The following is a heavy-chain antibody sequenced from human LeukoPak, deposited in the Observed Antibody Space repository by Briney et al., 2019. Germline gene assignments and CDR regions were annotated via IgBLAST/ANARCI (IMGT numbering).Heavy chain of an antibody. CDR2: VWYDGSNK. J-gene: IGHJ4*02. Sequence: GGSLRLSCAASGFTFSSYGMHWVRQAPGKGLEWMAVVWYDGSNKYYADSVKGRFTISRDNSKNTLYLQMNSLRAEDTAVYYCARGEKYYFDYWGQGTLVTVSS. CDR3: ARGEKYYFDY. CDR1: GFTFSSYG. V-gene: IGHV3-33*08.